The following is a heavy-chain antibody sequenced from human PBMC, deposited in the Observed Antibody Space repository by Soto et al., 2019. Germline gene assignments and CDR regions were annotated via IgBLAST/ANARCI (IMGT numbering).Heavy chain of an antibody. J-gene: IGHJ4*02. CDR1: GDTFNFYT. Sequence: QVQLVQSGAEVKKPGSSVKVSCKTSGDTFNFYTIHWVRQAPGQGLEWLGRIIPMVGMANYAQRFQGRVTMMADKXTSTAYMQLTGLRSEDSAVYYCATSYGSGSRPFDNWGQGTLVSVSS. CDR3: ATSYGSGSRPFDN. V-gene: IGHV1-69*02. D-gene: IGHD3-10*01. CDR2: IIPMVGMA.